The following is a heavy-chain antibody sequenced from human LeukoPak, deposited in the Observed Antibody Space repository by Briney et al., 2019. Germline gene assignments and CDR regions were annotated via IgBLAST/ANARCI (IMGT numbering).Heavy chain of an antibody. CDR2: IYHSGST. J-gene: IGHJ4*02. CDR3: ARHSLYCGGDCYFDY. V-gene: IGHV4-61*08. CDR1: GGSISSGGYY. D-gene: IGHD2-21*02. Sequence: SETLSLTCTVSGGSISSGGYYWSWIRQPPGKGLEWIGYIYHSGSTNYNPSLKSRVTMSLDTSKNQFSLKLSSVTAADTAVYYCARHSLYCGGDCYFDYWGQGTLVTASS.